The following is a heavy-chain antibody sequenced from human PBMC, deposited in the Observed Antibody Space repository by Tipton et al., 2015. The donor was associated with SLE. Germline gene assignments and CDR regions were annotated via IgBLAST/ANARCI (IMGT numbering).Heavy chain of an antibody. Sequence: LRLSCTVSGGSISSSSYYWGWIRQPPGKGLEWIGSIYYSGSTYYNPSLKSRVTISVDTSKNQFSLKLSSVTAADTAVYYCARDERDNWNYKAFDPWGQGTLVTVSS. J-gene: IGHJ5*02. CDR3: ARDERDNWNYKAFDP. CDR1: GGSISSSSYY. D-gene: IGHD1-7*01. CDR2: IYYSGST. V-gene: IGHV4-39*07.